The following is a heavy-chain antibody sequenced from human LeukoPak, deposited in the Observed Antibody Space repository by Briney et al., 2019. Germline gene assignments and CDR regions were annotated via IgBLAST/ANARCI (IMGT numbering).Heavy chain of an antibody. J-gene: IGHJ5*02. Sequence: PGESLKISCRGSGYSFTSYWIGWVRQMPGKGLEWMGNIYPGDSDTRYSPSFQGQVTISADKSISTAYLQWSSLKASDTAMYYCARRYYGSGSYYNWFDPWGQGTLVTVSS. V-gene: IGHV5-51*01. CDR1: GYSFTSYW. CDR2: IYPGDSDT. CDR3: ARRYYGSGSYYNWFDP. D-gene: IGHD3-10*01.